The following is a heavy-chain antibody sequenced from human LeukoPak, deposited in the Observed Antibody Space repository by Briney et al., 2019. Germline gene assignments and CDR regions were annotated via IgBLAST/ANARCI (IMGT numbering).Heavy chain of an antibody. CDR3: ARGPSTSSSWPNWFDP. CDR2: ISSSSSYI. CDR1: GLTFSSYS. Sequence: AGGSLRLSCAASGLTFSSYSMNWGRQAPGKGLEWVSSISSSSSYIYYADSVKGRFTISRDNAKNSLYLQMNSLRAEDTAVYYCARGPSTSSSWPNWFDPWGQGTLVTVSS. D-gene: IGHD6-13*01. V-gene: IGHV3-21*01. J-gene: IGHJ5*02.